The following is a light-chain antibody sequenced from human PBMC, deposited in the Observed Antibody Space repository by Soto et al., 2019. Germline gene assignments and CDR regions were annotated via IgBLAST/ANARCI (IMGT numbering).Light chain of an antibody. V-gene: IGKV3-15*01. CDR2: GAF. CDR1: QRITEK. Sequence: IVMTQSPDALSVTPGERATLSCRASQRITEKVVWYQQKSGQAPRLLIYGAFTRAAGVPARFSGSGSGTEFSLTISSLQSEDSAVYFCQQYSNCPKTFGQGTKVEIK. J-gene: IGKJ1*01. CDR3: QQYSNCPKT.